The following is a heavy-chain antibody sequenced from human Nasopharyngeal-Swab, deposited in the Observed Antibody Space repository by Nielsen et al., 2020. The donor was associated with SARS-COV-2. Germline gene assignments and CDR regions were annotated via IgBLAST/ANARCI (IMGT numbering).Heavy chain of an antibody. V-gene: IGHV4-59*08. D-gene: IGHD6-13*01. CDR3: ATHPRGQLDPFDY. CDR2: IHYSGST. CDR1: GASITTSY. J-gene: IGHJ4*02. Sequence: LRLSCTVSGASITTSYWSWIRQPPGKGLEWIGYIHYSGSTNYNPSLKSRVTISKDTSKNQFSLNLNSVTAADTAVYYCATHPRGQLDPFDYWGQGSLVTVSS.